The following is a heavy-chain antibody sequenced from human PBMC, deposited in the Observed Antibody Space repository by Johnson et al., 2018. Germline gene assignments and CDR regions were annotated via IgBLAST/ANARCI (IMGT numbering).Heavy chain of an antibody. V-gene: IGHV3-66*03. D-gene: IGHD6-19*01. CDR3: ATKIGYSSGWGLFQH. Sequence: VQLVQSGGGLIQPGGSLRLSCAASGFTVSSNYMSWVRQAPGKGLEWVSVIYSGGSTYYADSVKGRFSISRDNSKNTRYLQMNSRRDEDTAVYYCATKIGYSSGWGLFQHWGQGTLVTVSS. CDR1: GFTVSSNY. CDR2: IYSGGST. J-gene: IGHJ1*01.